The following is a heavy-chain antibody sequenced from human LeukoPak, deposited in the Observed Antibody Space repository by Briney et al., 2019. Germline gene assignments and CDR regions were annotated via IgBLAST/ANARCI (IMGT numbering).Heavy chain of an antibody. CDR1: GFAFRSYG. V-gene: IGHV3-23*01. CDR3: ARDGTRGYTYVDY. Sequence: QTGGSLRLSCAASGFAFRSYGMNWVRQAPGKGLEWVSAISGSGSSTYYADSAKGRFTTSRDNSKNTLFLQMNSLRAEGTAVYYCARDGTRGYTYVDYWGQGTLVTVSS. J-gene: IGHJ4*02. D-gene: IGHD5-18*01. CDR2: ISGSGSST.